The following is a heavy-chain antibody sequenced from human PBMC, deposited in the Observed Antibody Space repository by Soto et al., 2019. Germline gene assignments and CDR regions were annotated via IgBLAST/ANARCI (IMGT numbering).Heavy chain of an antibody. J-gene: IGHJ4*02. V-gene: IGHV4-59*01. Sequence: PSETLSLTCTISGGSIISYYWTWIRQPPGKGLEWIGYIYYSGSTNYNPSLNSRVTISVDTSKSQFSLKLSFVTAADTAVYYCARVSQLVRPYYFDYWGRGMLVTVSS. CDR2: IYYSGST. D-gene: IGHD1-1*01. CDR3: ARVSQLVRPYYFDY. CDR1: GGSIISYY.